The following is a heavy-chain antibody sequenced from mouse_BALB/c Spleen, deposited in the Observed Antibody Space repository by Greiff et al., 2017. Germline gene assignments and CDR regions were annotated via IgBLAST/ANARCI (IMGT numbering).Heavy chain of an antibody. CDR2: ISSGSSTI. V-gene: IGHV5-17*02. D-gene: IGHD2-14*01. CDR3: ARRGYRYDGLYAMDY. CDR1: GFTFSSFG. J-gene: IGHJ4*01. Sequence: EVQLMESGGGLVQPGGSRKLSCAASGFTFSSFGMHWVRQAPEKGLELVAYISSGSSTIYYADTVKGRFTISRDNPKNTLFLQMTSLRSEDTAMYYCARRGYRYDGLYAMDYWGQGTSVTVSS.